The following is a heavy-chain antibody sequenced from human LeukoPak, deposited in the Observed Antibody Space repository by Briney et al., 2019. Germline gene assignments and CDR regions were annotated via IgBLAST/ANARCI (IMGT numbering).Heavy chain of an antibody. J-gene: IGHJ4*02. CDR3: ARDQTPYYFDY. CDR2: IFYNGNT. Sequence: PSETLSLTCTVSGGSISSSSYYWGWIRQPPGKGLEWIGNIFYNGNTYYNPSLKSRVTISIDTSKNQFSLRLSSVTAADTAVYYCARDQTPYYFDYWGQGTLVTVSS. V-gene: IGHV4-39*07. CDR1: GGSISSSSYY.